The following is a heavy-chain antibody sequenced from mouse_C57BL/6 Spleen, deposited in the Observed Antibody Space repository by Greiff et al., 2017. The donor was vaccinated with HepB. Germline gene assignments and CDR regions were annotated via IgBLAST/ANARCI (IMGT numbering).Heavy chain of an antibody. CDR3: AREDYRGYYFDS. J-gene: IGHJ2*01. Sequence: EVQLQQSGPELVKPGASVKMSCKASGYTFTDYNMHWVKQSHGKSLEWIGYINPNNGGPSYNQKFKGKATLTVNKSSSTAYMGLRSLPSEDSAVYNCAREDYRGYYFDSWGQGTPLTVSS. V-gene: IGHV1-22*01. CDR1: GYTFTDYN. D-gene: IGHD2-13*01. CDR2: INPNNGGP.